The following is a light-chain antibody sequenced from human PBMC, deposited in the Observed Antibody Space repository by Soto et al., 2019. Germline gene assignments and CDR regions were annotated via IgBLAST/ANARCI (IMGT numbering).Light chain of an antibody. CDR1: SSDVGGYNY. CDR2: DVT. V-gene: IGLV2-14*01. CDR3: SSYTSSSTYV. Sequence: QSALTQPASVSGYPGQSITISCTGTSSDVGGYNYVSWYQQHPGKAPKLMMYDVTNRPSGVSNRFSGSKSGNTATLTISGLQAEDEAEYYYSSYTSSSTYVCGTGTKLTV. J-gene: IGLJ1*01.